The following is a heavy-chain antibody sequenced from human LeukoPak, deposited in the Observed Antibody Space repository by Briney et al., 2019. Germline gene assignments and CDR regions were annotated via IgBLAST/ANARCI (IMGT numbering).Heavy chain of an antibody. D-gene: IGHD4-17*01. CDR1: GGSISSSSYY. V-gene: IGHV4-39*07. CDR3: ARARDDGDYFLDY. Sequence: SETLSLTCTVSGGSISSSSYYWGWIRQPPGKGLEWIGSIYYSGSTYYNPSLKSRDTISVDTSKNQFSLKLTSVTAADTAVYYCARARDDGDYFLDYWGQGTLVTVSS. CDR2: IYYSGST. J-gene: IGHJ4*02.